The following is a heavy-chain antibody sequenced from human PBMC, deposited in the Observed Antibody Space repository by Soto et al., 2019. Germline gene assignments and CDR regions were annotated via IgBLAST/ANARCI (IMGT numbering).Heavy chain of an antibody. CDR3: ARYSGEYQGPIDY. V-gene: IGHV3-30*03. CDR2: ISYDGSNK. CDR1: GFTFSHYG. J-gene: IGHJ4*02. Sequence: QLQLVESGGGVVQPGRSLRLSCAASGFTFSHYGIHWVRQAPGKGLEWWAVISYDGSNKHYADSVKGRFTVSRDNSKNTLYLQMNSLRAEDTAVYFCARYSGEYQGPIDYWGQGTLVTVSS. D-gene: IGHD1-26*01.